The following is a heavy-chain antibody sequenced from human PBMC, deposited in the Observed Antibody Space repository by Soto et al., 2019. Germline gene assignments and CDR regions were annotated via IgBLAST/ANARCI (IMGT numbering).Heavy chain of an antibody. Sequence: ASVKVSCKASGYTFTSYCMHWVRQAPGQGLEWMGIINPSGGSTSYAQKFQGRVTMTRDTSTSTVYMELSSLRSEDTAVYYCARSLGYCSGGSCYLLGWGQGTLVTVS. J-gene: IGHJ4*02. V-gene: IGHV1-46*03. CDR2: INPSGGST. CDR3: ARSLGYCSGGSCYLLG. CDR1: GYTFTSYC. D-gene: IGHD2-15*01.